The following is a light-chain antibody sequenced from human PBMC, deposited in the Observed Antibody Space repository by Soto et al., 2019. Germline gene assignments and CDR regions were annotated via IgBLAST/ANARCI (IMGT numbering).Light chain of an antibody. CDR1: QNIDRW. Sequence: DINMTQSPSTLSASVGDRVVITCRASQNIDRWLACYQQKPSKAPQLLNYRPSFPESGVPPRFSGSGSKTEFTLTITSLQPDDVATNFGQRYRSYPYSIGQGTKLE. CDR3: QRYRSYPYS. V-gene: IGKV1-5*03. J-gene: IGKJ2*03. CDR2: RPS.